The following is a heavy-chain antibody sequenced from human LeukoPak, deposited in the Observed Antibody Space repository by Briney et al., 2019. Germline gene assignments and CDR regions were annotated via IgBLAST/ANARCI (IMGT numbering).Heavy chain of an antibody. D-gene: IGHD6-19*01. CDR1: GFTFSTYW. CDR3: ARGLCSSGQYYFDY. J-gene: IGHJ4*02. V-gene: IGHV3-7*03. CDR2: IKQDGSEK. Sequence: GGSLRLSCAASGFTFSTYWMTWVRQAPGKGLEWVANIKQDGSEKYFVDSVKGRFTISRDNANNSLYLQMNSLRAEDTAVYYCARGLCSSGQYYFDYWGQGTLVTVSS.